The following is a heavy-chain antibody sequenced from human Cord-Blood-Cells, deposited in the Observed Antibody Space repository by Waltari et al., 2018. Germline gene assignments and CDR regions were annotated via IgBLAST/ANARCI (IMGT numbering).Heavy chain of an antibody. Sequence: EVQLVESGGGLVKPGGSLRLSCAASGFTFSRYSMNWVRQAPGKGLGWVSSISSSSSYIYYADSVKGRFTISRDNAKNSLYLQMNSLRAEDTAVYYCARDSGSYYYWGQGTLVTVSS. V-gene: IGHV3-21*01. CDR2: ISSSSSYI. D-gene: IGHD1-26*01. CDR3: ARDSGSYYY. J-gene: IGHJ4*02. CDR1: GFTFSRYS.